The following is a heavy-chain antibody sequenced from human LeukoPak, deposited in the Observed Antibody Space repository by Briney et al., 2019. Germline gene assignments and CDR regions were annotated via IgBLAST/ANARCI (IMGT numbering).Heavy chain of an antibody. CDR3: ARPNVDTAMAELYWFFDV. V-gene: IGHV4-39*01. CDR1: GGSIRNNNYY. CDR2: IYYSATT. D-gene: IGHD5-18*01. J-gene: IGHJ2*01. Sequence: PSGTLSLTCTVSGGSIRNNNYYWAWIRPPPGKGLEWIGSIYYSATTYYNPSLKSRVTISVDTSKNQFSLKLTSVTAADTAVYYCARPNVDTAMAELYWFFDVWGRGTLVTVSS.